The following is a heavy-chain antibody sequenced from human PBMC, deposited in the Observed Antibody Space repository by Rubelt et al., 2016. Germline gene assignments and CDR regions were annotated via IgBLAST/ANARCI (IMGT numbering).Heavy chain of an antibody. CDR1: GGSFSGYY. D-gene: IGHD4-17*01. V-gene: IGHV4-34*01. J-gene: IGHJ4*02. Sequence: QVQLQQWGAGLLKPSETLSLTCAVYGGSFSGYYWSWIRQPPGKGLAWIGYIYYSGSTYYNPSLKSLVIISVDTSKNQFSLKLSSVTAADTAVYYCARHWQGLRSLIFGYWGQGTLVTVSS. CDR3: ARHWQGLRSLIFGY. CDR2: IYYSGST.